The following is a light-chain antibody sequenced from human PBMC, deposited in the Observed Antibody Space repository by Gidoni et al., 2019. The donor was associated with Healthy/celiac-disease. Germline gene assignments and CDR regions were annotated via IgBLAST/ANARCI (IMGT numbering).Light chain of an antibody. Sequence: SYELTQPPSVSVSPGQTASIPCSGDKLGDKYACWYQQKPGQSPVLLIYRDSKRPSGIPERFSGSNSGNTATLTISGTQAMDEADYYCQAWDSSTHVVFGGGTKLTVL. J-gene: IGLJ2*01. CDR2: RDS. V-gene: IGLV3-1*01. CDR1: KLGDKY. CDR3: QAWDSSTHVV.